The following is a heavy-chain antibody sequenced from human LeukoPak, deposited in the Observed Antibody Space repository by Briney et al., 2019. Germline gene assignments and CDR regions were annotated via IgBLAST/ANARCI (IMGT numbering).Heavy chain of an antibody. CDR2: ISSSTTTM. Sequence: GGSLRLSCAASGFSFYTYSMDWVRQAPGKGVEWVSYISSSTTTMLYADSVKGRFTISRDNAKNSLYLQMDSLRAEDTAVYYCARGRHYYDSSVNRGADYWGQGTLVTVSS. J-gene: IGHJ4*02. CDR3: ARGRHYYDSSVNRGADY. V-gene: IGHV3-48*01. D-gene: IGHD3-22*01. CDR1: GFSFYTYS.